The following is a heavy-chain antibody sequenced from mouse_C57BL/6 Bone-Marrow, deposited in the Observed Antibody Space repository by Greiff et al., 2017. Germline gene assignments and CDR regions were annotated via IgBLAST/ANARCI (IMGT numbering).Heavy chain of an antibody. J-gene: IGHJ3*01. Sequence: QVHVKQPGAELVKPGASVKLSCKASGYTFTSYWMHWVKQRPGQGLEWIGMIHPNSGSTNYNEKFKSKATLTVDKSSSTAYMQLSSLTSEDSAVYYCARSDYYGSGPFAYWGQGTLVTVSA. CDR3: ARSDYYGSGPFAY. CDR2: IHPNSGST. D-gene: IGHD1-1*01. CDR1: GYTFTSYW. V-gene: IGHV1-64*01.